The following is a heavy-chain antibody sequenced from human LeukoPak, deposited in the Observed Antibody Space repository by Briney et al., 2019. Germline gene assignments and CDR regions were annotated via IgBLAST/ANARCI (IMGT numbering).Heavy chain of an antibody. CDR3: ARQMTTLPLGRTFDL. V-gene: IGHV4-34*01. D-gene: IGHD4-17*01. CDR1: GGSSSGYY. CDR2: INHSGST. Sequence: SETLSLTCAVYGGSSSGYYWSWIRQPPGKGLEWIGEINHSGSTNYNPSLKSRVTISVDTSKNQFSLKLSSVTAADTAVYYCARQMTTLPLGRTFDLWGQGTMVTVSS. J-gene: IGHJ3*01.